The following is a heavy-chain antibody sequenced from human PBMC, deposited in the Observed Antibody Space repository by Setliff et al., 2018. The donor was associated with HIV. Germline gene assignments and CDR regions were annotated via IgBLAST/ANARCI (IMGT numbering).Heavy chain of an antibody. V-gene: IGHV4-59*08. CDR1: GGFISTYY. D-gene: IGHD6-19*01. Sequence: SETLSLTCTVSGGFISTYYWTWIRQSPGKGLEWIGHVSYSGSTNYTPSLKSRVTISVDTSKNHFSLQLRSVTAADTAVYYCARPHSGRGGGAYFDPWGQGILVTVSS. J-gene: IGHJ5*02. CDR3: ARPHSGRGGGAYFDP. CDR2: VSYSGST.